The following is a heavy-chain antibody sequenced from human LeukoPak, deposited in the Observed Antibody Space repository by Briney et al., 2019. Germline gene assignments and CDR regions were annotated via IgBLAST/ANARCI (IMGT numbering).Heavy chain of an antibody. J-gene: IGHJ5*02. CDR2: INHSGST. CDR1: GGSFSGYY. V-gene: IGHV4-34*01. CDR3: ARDPAVAGTRNWFDP. Sequence: SETLSLTCAVYGGSFSGYYWSWIRQPPGKGLEWIGEINHSGSTNYNPSLKSRVTISVDTSKNQLSLKLSSVTAADTAVYYCARDPAVAGTRNWFDPWGQGTLVTVSS. D-gene: IGHD6-19*01.